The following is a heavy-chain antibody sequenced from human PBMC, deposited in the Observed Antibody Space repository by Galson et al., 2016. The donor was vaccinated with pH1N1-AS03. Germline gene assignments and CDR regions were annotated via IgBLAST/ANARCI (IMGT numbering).Heavy chain of an antibody. Sequence: SCKASGDNFIRYTISWVRQAPGPGLEWMGRIIPILGMTNYEQKFQGRVTIPADTSTSTAYMELGSLTSEDTAVYYCVIMWKPTVLDIWGQGKRVSVSS. D-gene: IGHD3-16*01. CDR2: IIPILGMT. V-gene: IGHV1-69*02. CDR1: GDNFIRYT. J-gene: IGHJ3*02. CDR3: VIMWKPTVLDI.